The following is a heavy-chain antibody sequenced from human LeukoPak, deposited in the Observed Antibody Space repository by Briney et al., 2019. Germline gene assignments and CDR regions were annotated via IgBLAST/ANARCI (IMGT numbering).Heavy chain of an antibody. V-gene: IGHV4-34*01. J-gene: IGHJ6*03. CDR3: AGSSWYAHYYYYMDV. D-gene: IGHD6-13*01. CDR2: INHSGST. Sequence: SETLSLTCAVYGGSFSGYYWSWLRQPPGKGLEWIGEINHSGSTNYNTSLKSRVTISVDTSKNQYSLKLSSVTAADTAVYYCAGSSWYAHYYYYMDVWGKGTTVTISS. CDR1: GGSFSGYY.